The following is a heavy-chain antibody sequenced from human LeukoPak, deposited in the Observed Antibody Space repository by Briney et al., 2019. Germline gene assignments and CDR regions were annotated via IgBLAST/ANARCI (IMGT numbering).Heavy chain of an antibody. J-gene: IGHJ4*02. D-gene: IGHD2-21*02. V-gene: IGHV3-30-3*01. Sequence: GGSLRLSCAASGFTFSSYAMHWVRQAPGKGLEWVTVISYDGSNKYYADSVKGRFTISRDNSKNTLYLQMNSLRAEDTAVYYCARDRTETAIDYWGQGTLVTVSS. CDR1: GFTFSSYA. CDR3: ARDRTETAIDY. CDR2: ISYDGSNK.